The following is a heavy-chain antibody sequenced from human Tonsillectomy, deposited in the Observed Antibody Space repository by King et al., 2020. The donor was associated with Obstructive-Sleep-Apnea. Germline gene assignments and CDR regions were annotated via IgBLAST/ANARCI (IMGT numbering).Heavy chain of an antibody. J-gene: IGHJ5*02. CDR1: GFTFRNVW. D-gene: IGHD2-8*01. CDR2: IKSKSDSGET. Sequence: VQLVESEGNLVRPGGSLRLSCAASGFTFRNVWMSWVRQAPGKGLEWVGRIKSKSDSGETAYAAPAKGRFSISRDDSRNTLYLEMNNLYTDDTGVYYCTTHRNGFFYTWGQGTLVTVSS. V-gene: IGHV3-15*01. CDR3: TTHRNGFFYT.